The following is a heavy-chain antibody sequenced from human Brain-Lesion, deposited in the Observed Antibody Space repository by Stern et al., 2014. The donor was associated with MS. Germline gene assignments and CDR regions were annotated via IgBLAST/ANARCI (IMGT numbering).Heavy chain of an antibody. CDR1: DVFA. CDR2: INWNSGSL. D-gene: IGHD3-22*01. V-gene: IGHV3-9*01. J-gene: IGHJ4*02. Sequence: DVFALPWVRQAPGNGLVGVSGINWNSGSLAYADAVKGRFSISRDSAKNSLFLQMNSLRPEDTALYYCTKDSGYFSGLFDSWGQGTLVTVSS. CDR3: TKDSGYFSGLFDS.